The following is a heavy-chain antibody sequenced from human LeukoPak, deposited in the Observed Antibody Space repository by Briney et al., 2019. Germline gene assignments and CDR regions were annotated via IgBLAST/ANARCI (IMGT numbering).Heavy chain of an antibody. V-gene: IGHV6-1*01. D-gene: IGHD7-27*01. Sequence: SQTLSLTCAVSGDSFCSNSAAWNWIRQSPWRGLEWLGRTYYSCKLYNDYAVSVRSRITINPDTSKNQFSLQLNSVTPEDTAVYSCASVPDGDPFDPWGQGTLVTVSS. CDR1: GDSFCSNSAA. CDR2: TYYSCKLYN. CDR3: ASVPDGDPFDP. J-gene: IGHJ5*02.